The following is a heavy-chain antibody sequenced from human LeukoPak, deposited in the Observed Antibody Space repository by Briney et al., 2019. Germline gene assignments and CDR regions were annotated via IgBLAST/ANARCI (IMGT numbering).Heavy chain of an antibody. D-gene: IGHD5-12*01. V-gene: IGHV1-8*01. Sequence: ASVTVPFTASGYTFTSYDINWVRQATGQGLEWMGWMNPNSGNTGYAQKFQGRVTMTRNTSISTAYMELSSLRSEDTAVYYCATATTQYDAFDIWGQGTMVTVSS. CDR3: ATATTQYDAFDI. J-gene: IGHJ3*02. CDR2: MNPNSGNT. CDR1: GYTFTSYD.